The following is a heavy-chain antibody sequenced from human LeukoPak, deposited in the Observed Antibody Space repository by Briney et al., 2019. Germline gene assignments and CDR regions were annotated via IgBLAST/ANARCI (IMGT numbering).Heavy chain of an antibody. CDR1: GYTFTGYY. D-gene: IGHD6-13*01. Sequence: ASVKVSCKASGYTFTGYYIHWVRQAPGQGLEWMGWINPNNGGTDYAQRFQGRLTMTRDTSINTAYMELSSLRSDDTAVYYCARVALVAAAGQFDPWGQGTLVTVSS. V-gene: IGHV1-2*02. J-gene: IGHJ5*02. CDR2: INPNNGGT. CDR3: ARVALVAAAGQFDP.